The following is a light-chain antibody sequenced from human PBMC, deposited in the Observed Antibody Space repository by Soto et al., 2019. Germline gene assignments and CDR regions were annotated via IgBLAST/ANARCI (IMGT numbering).Light chain of an antibody. J-gene: IGKJ1*01. Sequence: EIVMTQSPATLSVSPGERATVSCRASQSVSSNLAWYQQKPGQPPRLLIYGASSRVTGIPARFSGSGSGTEFTLTISSLQSEDFAVYYCQQYNNWPSWTFGQGTKV. CDR3: QQYNNWPSWT. CDR1: QSVSSN. V-gene: IGKV3-15*01. CDR2: GAS.